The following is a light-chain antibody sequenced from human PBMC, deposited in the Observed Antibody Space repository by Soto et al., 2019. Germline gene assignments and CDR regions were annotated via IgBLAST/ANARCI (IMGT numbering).Light chain of an antibody. CDR2: KAS. Sequence: DIQMTQSPSTLSASVGDRVTITCRASQSISTWLAWYQQKPGKAPKLLIYKASSLESGVPSRFSVSGSGTEFTLTISSLQPDDFATYYCQQYNSHTFGQGTKLEIK. V-gene: IGKV1-5*03. CDR1: QSISTW. J-gene: IGKJ2*01. CDR3: QQYNSHT.